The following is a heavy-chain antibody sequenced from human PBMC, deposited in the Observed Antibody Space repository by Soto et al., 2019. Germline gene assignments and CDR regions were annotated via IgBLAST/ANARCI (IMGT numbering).Heavy chain of an antibody. V-gene: IGHV3-21*01. D-gene: IGHD6-19*01. J-gene: IGHJ4*02. Sequence: EVQLVESGGGLVKPGGSLRLSFAASGFSFSTYSMNWVRQAPGKGLEWVSSISGSSSYIYYADSVKGRFTISRDNAKNSLYLQMNGLDAEDTAVYYCAREGLAVASGYWGQGTLVTVSS. CDR2: ISGSSSYI. CDR3: AREGLAVASGY. CDR1: GFSFSTYS.